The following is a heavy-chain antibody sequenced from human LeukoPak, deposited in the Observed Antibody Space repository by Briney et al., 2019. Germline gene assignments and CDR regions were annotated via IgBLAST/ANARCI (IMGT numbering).Heavy chain of an antibody. D-gene: IGHD5-12*01. CDR3: ARGGSCYDLGY. Sequence: SETLSLTCTVSGGSISSGGYYWRWIRQHPGKGLEWIGYIYYSGSTYYNPSLKRRVTISVDTSKNQFSLKLSSVTAADTAVYYCARGGSCYDLGYWRQGTLDTVSS. J-gene: IGHJ4*02. CDR1: GGSISSGGYY. V-gene: IGHV4-31*03. CDR2: IYYSGST.